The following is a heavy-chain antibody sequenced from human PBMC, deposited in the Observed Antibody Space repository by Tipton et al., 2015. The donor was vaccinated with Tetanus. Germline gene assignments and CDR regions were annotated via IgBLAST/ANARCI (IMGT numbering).Heavy chain of an antibody. CDR2: ISYTGTT. CDR1: GGSIISADHY. CDR3: ATVGLVTASVKY. Sequence: GLVKPSQTLSLTCTVSGGSIISADHYWSWIRQHPGKGLDWIGYISYTGTTHYNPSLKSRVTISLDRSKNQFSLKLTSVTAADTAVYYCATVGLVTASVKYWGQGTLVTVSS. D-gene: IGHD2-21*02. V-gene: IGHV4-31*03. J-gene: IGHJ4*01.